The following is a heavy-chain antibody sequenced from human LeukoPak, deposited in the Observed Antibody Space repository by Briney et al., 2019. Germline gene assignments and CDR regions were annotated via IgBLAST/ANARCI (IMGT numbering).Heavy chain of an antibody. Sequence: PSETLSLTCTVSGGSISSYYWSWIRQPPGKGLEWIGYIYYSGSTNYNPSLKSRVTISVDTSKNQFSLKLSSVTAADTAVYYCARLYYYDSSGYPYMAPYYYYGMDVWGQGTTVTVSS. V-gene: IGHV4-59*08. CDR1: GGSISSYY. CDR2: IYYSGST. J-gene: IGHJ6*02. D-gene: IGHD3-22*01. CDR3: ARLYYYDSSGYPYMAPYYYYGMDV.